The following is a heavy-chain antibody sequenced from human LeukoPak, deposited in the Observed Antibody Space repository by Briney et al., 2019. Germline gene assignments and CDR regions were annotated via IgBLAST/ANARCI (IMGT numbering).Heavy chain of an antibody. CDR1: GGSISSYY. D-gene: IGHD3-10*01. CDR3: ARVGLGGDYYGSGSYYNEFDY. V-gene: IGHV4-59*01. Sequence: SETLSLTCTVSGGSISSYYWSWIRQPPGKGLEWIGYIYYSGSTNYNPSLKSRVTISVDTSKNQFSLKLSSVTAADTAVYYCARVGLGGDYYGSGSYYNEFDYWGQGTLVTVSS. CDR2: IYYSGST. J-gene: IGHJ4*02.